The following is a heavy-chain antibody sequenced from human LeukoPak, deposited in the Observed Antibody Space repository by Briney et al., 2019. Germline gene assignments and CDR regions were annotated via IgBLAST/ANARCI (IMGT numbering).Heavy chain of an antibody. Sequence: GGSLRLSCAASGFTFSSYGMHWVRQAPGKGLEWVAFIRYDGSNKYYADSVKGRFTISRDNSKNTLYLQMNTLRADDTAKYYCAKDHYGDYFATGAFDMWGQGTMVIVSS. V-gene: IGHV3-30*02. CDR1: GFTFSSYG. CDR2: IRYDGSNK. CDR3: AKDHYGDYFATGAFDM. D-gene: IGHD4-17*01. J-gene: IGHJ3*02.